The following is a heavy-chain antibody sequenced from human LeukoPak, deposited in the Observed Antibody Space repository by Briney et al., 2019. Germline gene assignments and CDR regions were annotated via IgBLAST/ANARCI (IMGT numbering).Heavy chain of an antibody. Sequence: PSETLSLTCTVSGGSISSYYWSWIRQPPGKGLEWIGYIYYSGSTNYNPSLKSRVTISVDTSKNQFSLKLSSVTAADTAVYYCARAHDYYDSSGYYYSPAEFDYWGQGTQVTVSS. CDR3: ARAHDYYDSSGYYYSPAEFDY. V-gene: IGHV4-59*01. J-gene: IGHJ4*02. D-gene: IGHD3-22*01. CDR1: GGSISSYY. CDR2: IYYSGST.